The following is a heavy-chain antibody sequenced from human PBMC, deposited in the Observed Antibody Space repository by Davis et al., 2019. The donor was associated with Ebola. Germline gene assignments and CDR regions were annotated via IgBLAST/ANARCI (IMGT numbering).Heavy chain of an antibody. D-gene: IGHD1-26*01. V-gene: IGHV4-30-2*01. Sequence: PSETLSLTCTVSGGSISSGGYSWSWIRQPPGKGLEWIGYIYHSGSTYYNPSLKSRATISVDTSKNQFSLNLISVTAADTAVYYCARVRGFDSGLYYHYYGLDEWGQGTTVTVS. CDR3: ARVRGFDSGLYYHYYGLDE. J-gene: IGHJ6*02. CDR1: GGSISSGGYS. CDR2: IYHSGST.